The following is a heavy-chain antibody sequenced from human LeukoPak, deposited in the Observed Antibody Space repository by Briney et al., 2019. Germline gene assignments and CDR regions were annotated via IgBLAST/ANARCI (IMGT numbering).Heavy chain of an antibody. J-gene: IGHJ4*02. Sequence: PGGSLRLSCAASGFTVSSNYMSWVRQAPGKGLEWVSVIYSGGSTYYADSVKGRFTISRHNSKNTLYLQMNSLRAEDTAVYYCAGTGYSSSWYYFDYWGQGTLVTVSS. CDR3: AGTGYSSSWYYFDY. CDR2: IYSGGST. V-gene: IGHV3-53*04. D-gene: IGHD6-13*01. CDR1: GFTVSSNY.